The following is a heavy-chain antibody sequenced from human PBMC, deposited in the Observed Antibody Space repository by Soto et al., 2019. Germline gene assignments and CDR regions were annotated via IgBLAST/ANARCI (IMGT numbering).Heavy chain of an antibody. V-gene: IGHV4-34*01. CDR2: INHSGST. CDR1: GGSFSGYY. D-gene: IGHD2-2*02. J-gene: IGHJ6*02. Sequence: SETLSLTCAVYGGSFSGYYWSWIRQPPGKGLEWIGEINHSGSTNYNPSLKSRVTISVDTSKNQFSLKLSSVTAADTAVYYCARGEGYCSSTSCYNYGMDVWGQGTTVTVS. CDR3: ARGEGYCSSTSCYNYGMDV.